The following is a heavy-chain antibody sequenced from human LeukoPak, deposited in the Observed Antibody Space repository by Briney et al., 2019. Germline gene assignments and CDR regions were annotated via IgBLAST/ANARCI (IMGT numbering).Heavy chain of an antibody. J-gene: IGHJ4*02. Sequence: SETLSLTCTVSGGSISNYYWSWIRQPAGKGLKWIGRIYTSGSTNYNPSLKSRVTMSVDTSKNQFSLKLTSVTAADTAVYYCARDIASTRGNYWGQGTLVTVSS. D-gene: IGHD1-1*01. CDR2: IYTSGST. CDR1: GGSISNYY. CDR3: ARDIASTRGNY. V-gene: IGHV4-4*07.